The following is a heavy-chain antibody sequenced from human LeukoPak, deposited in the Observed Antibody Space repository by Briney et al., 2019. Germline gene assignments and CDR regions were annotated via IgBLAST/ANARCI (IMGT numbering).Heavy chain of an antibody. CDR3: ASGLAGAGTGY. V-gene: IGHV1-2*02. CDR2: INPNSADT. D-gene: IGHD6-13*01. Sequence: GASVKVSCKASGYSFTGYYMHWVRQAPGQGLEWMGWINPNSADTNYAQRFQGRVTMTRDTSISTAYMQLDRLTSDDTAIYYCASGLAGAGTGYWGQGTLVTVSS. J-gene: IGHJ4*02. CDR1: GYSFTGYY.